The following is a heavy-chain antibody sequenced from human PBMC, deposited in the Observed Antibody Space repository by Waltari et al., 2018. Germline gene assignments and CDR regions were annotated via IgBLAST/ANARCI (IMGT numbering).Heavy chain of an antibody. D-gene: IGHD4-17*01. CDR2: IIPICGTA. V-gene: IGHV1-69*05. Sequence: QVQLVQSGAEVKKPGSSVKVSCKASGGTFSSYAISWVRQAPGQGLEWMGGIIPICGTANYAQKFQGRVTITTDESTSTAYMELSSLRSEDTAVYYCARSDQPYGDHYWYFDLWGRGTLVTVSS. CDR3: ARSDQPYGDHYWYFDL. CDR1: GGTFSSYA. J-gene: IGHJ2*01.